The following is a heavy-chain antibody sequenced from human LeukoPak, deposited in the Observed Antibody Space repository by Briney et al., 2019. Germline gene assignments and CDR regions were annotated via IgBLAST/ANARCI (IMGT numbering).Heavy chain of an antibody. CDR2: INGDGSTT. CDR3: AKRWTGTTIGQQDF. J-gene: IGHJ4*02. Sequence: GGSLRLSCAASGFTFSNYWMHWVRQAPGKGLVWVSRINGDGSTTTYADSVKGRFTISRDNAKNTLHLQMNSLRAEDTAVYYCAKRWTGTTIGQQDFWGQGTLVTVSS. CDR1: GFTFSNYW. D-gene: IGHD1-1*01. V-gene: IGHV3-74*01.